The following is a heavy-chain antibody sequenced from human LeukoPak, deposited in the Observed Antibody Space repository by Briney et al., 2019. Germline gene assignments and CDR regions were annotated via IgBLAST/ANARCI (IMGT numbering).Heavy chain of an antibody. CDR1: GFTFSSYS. Sequence: GGSLRLSCAASGFTFSSYSMNWVRQAPGKGLEWVSSISSSSSYIYYADSVKGRFTISRDNAKNSLYLQMNSLRAEDTAVYYCARDDSSGYYFDYWGQGTLVTVSS. V-gene: IGHV3-21*01. CDR2: ISSSSSYI. J-gene: IGHJ4*02. CDR3: ARDDSSGYYFDY. D-gene: IGHD3-22*01.